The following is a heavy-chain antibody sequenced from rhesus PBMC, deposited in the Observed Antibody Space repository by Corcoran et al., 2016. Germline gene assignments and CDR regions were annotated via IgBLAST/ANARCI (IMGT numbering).Heavy chain of an antibody. J-gene: IGHJ4*01. Sequence: QVKLQQWGEGLVKPSETLSLTCAVYGGSISGYYYWSWIRQPPGKGLEWIGYIYGNSASTTYNPSLKKRVTISKDTSKNQFSLKLSSVTAAATAVYYCAVGGQFDFWGQGVLVTVSS. CDR3: AVGGQFDF. CDR1: GGSISGYYY. CDR2: IYGNSAST. V-gene: IGHV4-73*01.